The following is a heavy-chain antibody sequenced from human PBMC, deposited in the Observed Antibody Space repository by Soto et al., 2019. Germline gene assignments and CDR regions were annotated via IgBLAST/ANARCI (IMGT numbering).Heavy chain of an antibody. V-gene: IGHV1-46*01. Sequence: ASVKVSCKASGYTFTNYYLHWVRQAPGQGLEWMGIINPSGGSTSYAQKFQGRVTMTRDTSTSTVHMELSSLRSEDTAVYYCARDGISNGYDPSDYWGQGTLVTVSS. D-gene: IGHD5-12*01. CDR3: ARDGISNGYDPSDY. J-gene: IGHJ4*02. CDR2: INPSGGST. CDR1: GYTFTNYY.